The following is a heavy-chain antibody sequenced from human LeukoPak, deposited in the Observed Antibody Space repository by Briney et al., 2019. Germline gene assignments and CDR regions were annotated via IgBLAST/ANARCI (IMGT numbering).Heavy chain of an antibody. CDR2: IKQDGSEK. CDR3: ARGYCSAGSCSRAPDF. Sequence: GSLRLSCAASGFTFSRYWMTWVRQAPGKWLEWVANIKQDGSEKYHLDSVKGRFTISRDNAKNSMYLQMNSLRAEDSAVYYCARGYCSAGSCSRAPDFWGQGTLVTVSS. CDR1: GFTFSRYW. J-gene: IGHJ4*02. V-gene: IGHV3-7*04. D-gene: IGHD2-15*01.